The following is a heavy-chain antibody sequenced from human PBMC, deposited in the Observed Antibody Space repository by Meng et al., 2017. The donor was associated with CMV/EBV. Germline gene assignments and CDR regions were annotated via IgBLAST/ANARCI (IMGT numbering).Heavy chain of an antibody. D-gene: IGHD1-26*01. CDR3: ARDRWVGATRFFQH. Sequence: GESLKISCAASGFTFSSYWMSWVRQAPGKGLEWVANIKQDGSEKYYVDSVKGRFTIPRDNAKNSLYLQMNSLRAEDTAVYYCARDRWVGATRFFQHWGQGTLVTVSS. CDR2: IKQDGSEK. J-gene: IGHJ1*01. CDR1: GFTFSSYW. V-gene: IGHV3-7*01.